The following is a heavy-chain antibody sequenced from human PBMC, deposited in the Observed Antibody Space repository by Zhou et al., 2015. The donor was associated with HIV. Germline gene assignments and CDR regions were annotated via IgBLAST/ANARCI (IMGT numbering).Heavy chain of an antibody. CDR2: IIPIFGTA. J-gene: IGHJ3*02. Sequence: QVQLVQSGAEVKKPGSSVKVSCKASGGTFSSYAISWVRQAPGQGLEWMGGIIPIFGTANYAQKFQGRVTITADESTSTAYMELSSLRSEDTAVYYCARDLGYYYDSSGYLPQHAFDYLGPRDNGHRLF. D-gene: IGHD3-22*01. CDR3: ARDLGYYYDSSGYLPQHAFDY. V-gene: IGHV1-69*12. CDR1: GGTFSSYA.